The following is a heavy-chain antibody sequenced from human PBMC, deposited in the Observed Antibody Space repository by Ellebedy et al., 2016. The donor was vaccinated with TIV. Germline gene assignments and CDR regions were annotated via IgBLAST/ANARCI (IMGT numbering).Heavy chain of an antibody. Sequence: ASVKVSCKASGGTFTNYAISWVRQAPGQGLEWMGRVIPVFGTADYAQKYQVRVTMTADKSTNTAYMELSSLRSEDTAVYYCASRNDSSGYYYVLAFEYWGQGTLVTVSS. CDR1: GGTFTNYA. CDR3: ASRNDSSGYYYVLAFEY. V-gene: IGHV1-69*06. J-gene: IGHJ4*02. CDR2: VIPVFGTA. D-gene: IGHD3-22*01.